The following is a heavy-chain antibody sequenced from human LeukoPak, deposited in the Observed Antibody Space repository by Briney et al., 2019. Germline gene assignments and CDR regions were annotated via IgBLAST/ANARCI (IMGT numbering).Heavy chain of an antibody. CDR2: IYTSGST. CDR1: GGSISSYY. J-gene: IGHJ3*02. Sequence: SETLPLTCTVSGGSISSYYWSWIRQPAGKGLEWIGRIYTSGSTNYNPSLKSRVTMSVDTSKNQFSLKLSSVTAADTAVYYCASPSGGYSDDAFDIWGQGTMVTVSS. V-gene: IGHV4-4*07. CDR3: ASPSGGYSDDAFDI. D-gene: IGHD5-18*01.